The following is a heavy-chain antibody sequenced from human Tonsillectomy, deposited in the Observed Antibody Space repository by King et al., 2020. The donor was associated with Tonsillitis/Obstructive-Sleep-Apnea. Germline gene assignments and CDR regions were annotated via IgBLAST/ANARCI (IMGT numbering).Heavy chain of an antibody. J-gene: IGHJ3*02. CDR1: GGSISSYY. D-gene: IGHD4-11*01. V-gene: IGHV4-59*01. CDR3: AREGLHDAFVI. Sequence: QMQLQESGPGLVKPSETLSLTCTVSGGSISSYYWSWIRQPPGKGLECIGYIYYTGSTNYNPSLKSRVTISVDTSKNQFSLKFSSVTAADTAVYYCAREGLHDAFVIWGQGTMVTVSS. CDR2: IYYTGST.